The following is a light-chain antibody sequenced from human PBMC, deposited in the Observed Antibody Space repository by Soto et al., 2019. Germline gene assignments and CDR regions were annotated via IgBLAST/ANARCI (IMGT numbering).Light chain of an antibody. J-gene: IGLJ1*01. CDR1: SSDVGGYNY. CDR3: QSYDRSLSGSF. CDR2: DVS. Sequence: QSVLTQPRSVSGSPGQSVTISCTGTSSDVGGYNYVSWYQQHPGKAPKLMIYDVSKRPSGVPDRFSGSKSVNTASLTITGLQAEDEADYYCQSYDRSLSGSFFGTGTKVTV. V-gene: IGLV2-11*01.